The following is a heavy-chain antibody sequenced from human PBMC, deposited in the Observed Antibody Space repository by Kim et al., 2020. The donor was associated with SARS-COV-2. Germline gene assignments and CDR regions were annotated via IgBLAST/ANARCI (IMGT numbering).Heavy chain of an antibody. CDR1: GFTFSSYA. CDR3: ARSSGVGGVGERAFDI. J-gene: IGHJ3*02. V-gene: IGHV3-30-3*01. D-gene: IGHD3-16*01. CDR2: ISYDGSNK. Sequence: GGSLRLSCAVSGFTFSSYAMHWVRQAPGKGLEWVAVISYDGSNKYYADSVKGRFTISRDNSKNTLYLQMKSLRAEDTAVYDCARSSGVGGVGERAFDIWGQGTMVTVSS.